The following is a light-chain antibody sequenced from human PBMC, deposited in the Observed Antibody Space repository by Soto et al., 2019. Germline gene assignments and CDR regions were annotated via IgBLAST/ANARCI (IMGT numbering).Light chain of an antibody. Sequence: EILLTQSPGTLSLSPGERATLSCRASQSVSSSYLAWYQQKPGQPPRLLIYGASSRATGIPDRFSGSGSGTDFTLTISRLEPEDFAVYYCQQYGSSPQTFGQGTKVDIK. CDR3: QQYGSSPQT. J-gene: IGKJ1*01. V-gene: IGKV3-20*01. CDR1: QSVSSSY. CDR2: GAS.